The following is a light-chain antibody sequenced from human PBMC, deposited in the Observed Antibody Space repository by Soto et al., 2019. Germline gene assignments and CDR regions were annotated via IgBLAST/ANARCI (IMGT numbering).Light chain of an antibody. Sequence: EIVLTQSPGTLSLSPGERATLSCRASQSVSSNNLAWYQQRPGQAPRVVIYGASTRATGIPERFSGSGSGKDFPLTISRLEPEDFAVYYCQQYGRSPFTFGPGTKVEIK. V-gene: IGKV3-20*01. CDR3: QQYGRSPFT. CDR2: GAS. J-gene: IGKJ3*01. CDR1: QSVSSNN.